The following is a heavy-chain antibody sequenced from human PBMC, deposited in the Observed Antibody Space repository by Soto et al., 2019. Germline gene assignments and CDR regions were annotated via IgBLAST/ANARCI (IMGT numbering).Heavy chain of an antibody. CDR3: ARVPAAGRAYFDY. J-gene: IGHJ4*02. D-gene: IGHD6-13*01. CDR1: GGSFSSGGYS. Sequence: QLQLQESGSGLVKPSQTLSLTCAVFGGSFSSGGYSWSWIRQPPGKGLEWIGYIYPNGRTHYNPSLKSRVTISVDRSKNQFSLELISVTDADTAVYYCARVPAAGRAYFDYWGQGTLVTVSS. V-gene: IGHV4-30-2*01. CDR2: IYPNGRT.